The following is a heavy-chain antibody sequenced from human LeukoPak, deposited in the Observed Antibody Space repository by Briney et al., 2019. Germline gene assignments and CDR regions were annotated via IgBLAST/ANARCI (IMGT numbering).Heavy chain of an antibody. D-gene: IGHD2/OR15-2a*01. J-gene: IGHJ4*02. V-gene: IGHV4-39*07. CDR2: INHSGST. Sequence: PSETLSLTCTVSGGSISSGGYYWSWIRQPPGKGLEWIGEINHSGSTNYNPSLKSRVTISVDTSKNQFSLKLSSVTAADTAVYYCARVLNFLWFDYWGQGTLVTVSS. CDR1: GGSISSGGYY. CDR3: ARVLNFLWFDY.